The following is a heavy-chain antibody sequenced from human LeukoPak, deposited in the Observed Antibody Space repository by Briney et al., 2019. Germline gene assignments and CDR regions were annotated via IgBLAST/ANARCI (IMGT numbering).Heavy chain of an antibody. Sequence: SETLSLTCTVSGGSISSYYWSWIRQPPGKGLEWIGYIYYSGSTNYNPSLKSRVTMSVDTSKNQFSLKLSSVTAADTAVYYCARGCSSTSCWLRMDVWGQGTTVTVSS. CDR3: ARGCSSTSCWLRMDV. CDR2: IYYSGST. V-gene: IGHV4-59*12. D-gene: IGHD2-2*01. J-gene: IGHJ6*02. CDR1: GGSISSYY.